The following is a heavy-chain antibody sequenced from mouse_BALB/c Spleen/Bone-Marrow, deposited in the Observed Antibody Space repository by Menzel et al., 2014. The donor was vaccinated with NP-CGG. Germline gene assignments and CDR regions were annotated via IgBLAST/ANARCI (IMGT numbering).Heavy chain of an antibody. CDR2: IDPANGNT. CDR3: ARERDYDYAYAMDH. Sequence: VQLKESGAELVKPGASVKLSCTASGFNIKDTYMHWVKQRPEQGLEWIGRIDPANGNTKYDPKFQGKATITADTSSNTAYLQLSSLTSEDTAVYYCARERDYDYAYAMDHWGQGTSVTVSS. D-gene: IGHD2-4*01. V-gene: IGHV14-3*02. CDR1: GFNIKDTY. J-gene: IGHJ4*01.